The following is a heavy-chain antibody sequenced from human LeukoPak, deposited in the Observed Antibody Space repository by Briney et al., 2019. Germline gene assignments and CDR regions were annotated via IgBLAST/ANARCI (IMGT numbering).Heavy chain of an antibody. CDR2: ISSSGSTI. CDR1: GFTFSDYY. J-gene: IGHJ6*03. Sequence: KPGGCLRLSCAASGFTFSDYYMSWIRQAPGKGLEWVSYISSSGSTIYYADSVKGRFTISRDNAKNSLYLQMNSLRAEDTAVYYCASVSSSWYYYYYYMDVWGKGTTVTVSS. CDR3: ASVSSSWYYYYYYMDV. D-gene: IGHD6-13*01. V-gene: IGHV3-11*04.